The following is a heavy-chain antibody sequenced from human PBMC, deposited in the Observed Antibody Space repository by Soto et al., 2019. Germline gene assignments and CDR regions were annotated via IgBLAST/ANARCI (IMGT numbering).Heavy chain of an antibody. J-gene: IGHJ4*02. D-gene: IGHD3-22*01. V-gene: IGHV3-73*01. CDR2: IRGKANSYAT. CDR3: VLAYDSSGYSGPFDY. Sequence: GGSLRLSCAASGFTFSGSAMHWVRQASGKGLEWVGRIRGKANSYATAYAASVKGRFTISRDDSKNTAYLQMNSLKTEDTAVYYCVLAYDSSGYSGPFDYWGQGTLVTVSS. CDR1: GFTFSGSA.